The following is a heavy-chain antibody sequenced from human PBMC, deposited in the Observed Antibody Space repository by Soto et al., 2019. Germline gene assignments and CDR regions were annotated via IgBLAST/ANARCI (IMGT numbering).Heavy chain of an antibody. Sequence: KTSETLSLTCAVYGGSFSGYYWSWIRQPPGKGLEWIGEINHSGSTNYNPSLKSRVTISVDTSKNQFSLKLSSVTAADTAVYYCAREGPEYQLLWGFDPWGQGTLVTVSS. CDR3: AREGPEYQLLWGFDP. V-gene: IGHV4-34*01. CDR2: INHSGST. CDR1: GGSFSGYY. D-gene: IGHD2-2*01. J-gene: IGHJ5*02.